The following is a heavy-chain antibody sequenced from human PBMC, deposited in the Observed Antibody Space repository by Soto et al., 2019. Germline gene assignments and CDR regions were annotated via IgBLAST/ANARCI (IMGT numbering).Heavy chain of an antibody. CDR3: ARVAYYYGSGTAQLYYYYYMDV. CDR1: SGSISSSNW. D-gene: IGHD3-10*01. Sequence: SETLSLTCAVSSGSISSSNWWSWVRQPPGKGLEWIGEIYHSGSTNYNPSLKSRVTISVDKSKNQFSLKLSSVTAADTAVYYCARVAYYYGSGTAQLYYYYYMDVWGKGTTVTVSS. CDR2: IYHSGST. J-gene: IGHJ6*03. V-gene: IGHV4-4*02.